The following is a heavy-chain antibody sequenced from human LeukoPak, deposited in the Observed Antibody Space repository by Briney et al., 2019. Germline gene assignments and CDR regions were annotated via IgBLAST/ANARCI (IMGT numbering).Heavy chain of an antibody. CDR2: ISDSSYSI. CDR3: ARERSYYYDSSGYYENDAFDI. D-gene: IGHD3-22*01. J-gene: IGHJ3*02. CDR1: GFTFSPYS. V-gene: IGHV3-48*01. Sequence: PGGSLRLSCAASGFTFSPYSMNWVRQAPGKGLEWVAHISDSSYSIYYADSVKGRFTISRDNAKKSLYLQMNSLTAEDTAVYFCARERSYYYDSSGYYENDAFDIWGQGTMVTVSS.